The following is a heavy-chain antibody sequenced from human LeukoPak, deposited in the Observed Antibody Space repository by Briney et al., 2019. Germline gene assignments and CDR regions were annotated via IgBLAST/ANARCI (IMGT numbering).Heavy chain of an antibody. Sequence: GGSLRLSCAASGFTFTDFYMIWIRQAPGKGLEWVSHISGSGSTIYYADSVKGRFTISRDNAKNSLYLQMNSLRAEDTAVYYCARDRALEPFDYWGQGTLVTVSS. CDR1: GFTFTDFY. CDR2: ISGSGSTI. V-gene: IGHV3-11*04. J-gene: IGHJ4*02. CDR3: ARDRALEPFDY. D-gene: IGHD1-1*01.